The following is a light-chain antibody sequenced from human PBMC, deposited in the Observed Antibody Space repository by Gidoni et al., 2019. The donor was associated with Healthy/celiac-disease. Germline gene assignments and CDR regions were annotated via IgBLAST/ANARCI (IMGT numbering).Light chain of an antibody. CDR1: QSVLYSSHNKNY. CDR2: WAS. Sequence: DIVMTHSPDSLAVSLGERATINCKSSQSVLYSSHNKNYLALYQQKTGQPPKLLIYWASTRESGVPDRVSGRGSGTDLTITISSLQAEDVAVYYCQQYYSTQLTFGGGTKVEIK. CDR3: QQYYSTQLT. J-gene: IGKJ4*01. V-gene: IGKV4-1*01.